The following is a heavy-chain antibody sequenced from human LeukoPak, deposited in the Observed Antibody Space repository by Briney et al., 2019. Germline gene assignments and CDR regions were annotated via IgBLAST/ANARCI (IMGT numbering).Heavy chain of an antibody. CDR1: GFTLSDYI. J-gene: IGHJ4*02. Sequence: SGGSLRLSCAASGFTLSDYIMNWVRQAPGKGLEWVSSITSSGYIYYSDSVMGRLTVSRDNAKNSLYLQMNSLRAEDTAVYYCARDVSLDYWGQGTLVTVSS. V-gene: IGHV3-21*06. CDR3: ARDVSLDY. CDR2: ITSSGYI.